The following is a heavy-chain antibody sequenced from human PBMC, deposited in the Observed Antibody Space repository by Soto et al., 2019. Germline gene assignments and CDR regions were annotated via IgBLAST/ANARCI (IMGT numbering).Heavy chain of an antibody. D-gene: IGHD3-22*01. CDR1: GGSISSCGCS. CDR3: ARDPYGNGYGAFDI. V-gene: IGHV4-30-2*01. CDR2: IYHNGST. Sequence: PSETLSLTCAVYGGSISSCGCSWICHPQPPGKGVEWSGYIYHNGSTYYNPSLKSRVTISVVRSKNQFSLKLSCVTAADTAMYYCARDPYGNGYGAFDIWGQGTMVTVSS. J-gene: IGHJ3*02.